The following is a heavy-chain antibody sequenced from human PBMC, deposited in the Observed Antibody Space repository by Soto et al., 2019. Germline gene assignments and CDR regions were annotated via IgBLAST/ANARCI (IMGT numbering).Heavy chain of an antibody. CDR2: ISGSGGST. D-gene: IGHD2-2*01. Sequence: GGSLGLSCAASGFTFSSYAMSWVRQAPGKGLEWVSAISGSGGSTYYADSVKGRFTISRDNSKNTLHLQMNSLRAEDTAVYYCAKSARDIVVVPAAMFYYYYYMDVWGKGTTVTVSS. CDR3: AKSARDIVVVPAAMFYYYYYMDV. CDR1: GFTFSSYA. V-gene: IGHV3-23*01. J-gene: IGHJ6*03.